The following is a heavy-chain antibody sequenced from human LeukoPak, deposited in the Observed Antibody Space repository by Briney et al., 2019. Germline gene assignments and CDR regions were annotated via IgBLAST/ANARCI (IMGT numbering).Heavy chain of an antibody. CDR1: GFTFSSYG. CDR2: IWYDGSNK. CDR3: ARHRTDYYDSSGCLDY. D-gene: IGHD3-22*01. Sequence: PGGSLRLSCAASGFTFSSYGMHWVRQAPGKGLEWVAVIWYDGSNKYYADSVKGRFTISRDNSKNTLYLQMNSLRAEDTAVYYCARHRTDYYDSSGCLDYWGQGTLVTVSS. J-gene: IGHJ4*02. V-gene: IGHV3-33*01.